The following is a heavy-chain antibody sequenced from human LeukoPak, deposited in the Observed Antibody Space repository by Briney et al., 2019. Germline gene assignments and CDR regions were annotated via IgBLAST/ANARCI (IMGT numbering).Heavy chain of an antibody. V-gene: IGHV1-24*01. D-gene: IGHD1-26*01. Sequence: ASVKVSCKVSGYTLTELSMHWVRQAPGKGLEWMGRFDPEDGETNYAQKFQGRVTMTRNTSISTAYMELSSLRSDGTAVYYCARGVGATTLTNFVYWGQGTPVTVSS. CDR3: ARGVGATTLTNFVY. J-gene: IGHJ4*02. CDR1: GYTLTELS. CDR2: FDPEDGET.